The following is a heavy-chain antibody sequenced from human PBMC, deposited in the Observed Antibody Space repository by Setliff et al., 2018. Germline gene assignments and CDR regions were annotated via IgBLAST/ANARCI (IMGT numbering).Heavy chain of an antibody. CDR3: ATKDYDTSGYYRPFGF. J-gene: IGHJ4*01. CDR1: GGTFSSYA. CDR2: ISAYNGNT. D-gene: IGHD3-22*01. V-gene: IGHV1-18*01. Sequence: GASVKVSCKASGGTFSSYAISWVRQAPGQGLEWMGWISAYNGNTNYAQKLQGRVTMTTDTSTDTAYMELSSLRSEDTAVYYCATKDYDTSGYYRPFGFWGQGTLVTVSS.